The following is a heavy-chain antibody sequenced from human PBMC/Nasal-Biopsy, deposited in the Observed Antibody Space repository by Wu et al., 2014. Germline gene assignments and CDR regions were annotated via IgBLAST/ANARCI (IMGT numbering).Heavy chain of an antibody. J-gene: IGHJ4*02. Sequence: KVSCKTSGYSFTDYYIHWVRQAPGQGLEWMGWINPISGGTNYGQKFQAGVAMTRDTSISTAYMELSRLRSDDTAVYYCARVGFLPQPFIPFDYWGQGTLVTVSS. CDR1: GYSFTDYY. D-gene: IGHD1-26*01. CDR2: INPISGGT. V-gene: IGHV1-2*02. CDR3: ARVGFLPQPFIPFDY.